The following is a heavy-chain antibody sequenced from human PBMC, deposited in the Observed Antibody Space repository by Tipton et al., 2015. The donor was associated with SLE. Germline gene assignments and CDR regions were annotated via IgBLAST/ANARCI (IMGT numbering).Heavy chain of an antibody. CDR3: AREWGDAFDI. CDR2: IYYSGGI. J-gene: IGHJ3*02. CDR1: GGSISSHY. D-gene: IGHD3-16*01. Sequence: TLSLTCTVSGGSISSHYWSWIRRPPGKGLEWIGYIYYSGGISYNPSPKSRVTISVDTSKNQFSLKLSSVTAADTAVYYCAREWGDAFDIWGQGTMVTVSS. V-gene: IGHV4-59*11.